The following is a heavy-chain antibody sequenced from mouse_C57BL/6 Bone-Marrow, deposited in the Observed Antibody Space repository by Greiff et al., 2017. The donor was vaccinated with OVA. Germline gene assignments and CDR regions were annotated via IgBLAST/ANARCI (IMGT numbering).Heavy chain of an antibody. CDR3: AREYYYGSSYRDYFDY. D-gene: IGHD1-1*01. CDR1: GYTFTSYW. CDR2: IYPGSGST. Sequence: VQLQQPGAELVKPGASVKMSCKASGYTFTSYWITWVKQRPGQGLEWIGDIYPGSGSTNYNEKFKSKATLTVDTSSSTAYMELHSLTSEDSAVYFCAREYYYGSSYRDYFDYWGQGTTLTVSS. V-gene: IGHV1-55*01. J-gene: IGHJ2*01.